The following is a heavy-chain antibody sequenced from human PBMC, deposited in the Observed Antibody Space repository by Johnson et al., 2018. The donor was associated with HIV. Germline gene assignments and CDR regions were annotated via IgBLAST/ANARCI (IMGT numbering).Heavy chain of an antibody. Sequence: VQLVESGGGLVQPGGSLRLSCAASGFTFSSYEMNWVRQAPGKGLEWVSYISSSGSSIYYADSVKGRFTISRDNAKNSLYLQMNSLRAEDTAVYYCAREYYGSGSDAFDIWGQGTMVTVSS. CDR3: AREYYGSGSDAFDI. J-gene: IGHJ3*02. CDR2: ISSSGSSI. V-gene: IGHV3-48*03. CDR1: GFTFSSYE. D-gene: IGHD3-10*01.